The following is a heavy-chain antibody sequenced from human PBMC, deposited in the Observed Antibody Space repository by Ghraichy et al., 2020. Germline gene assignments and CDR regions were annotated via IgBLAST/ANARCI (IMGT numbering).Heavy chain of an antibody. D-gene: IGHD6-13*01. CDR3: ARDRIAGDYYYYGMDV. J-gene: IGHJ6*02. Sequence: GSLRLSCAVYGGSFSGYYWSWIRQPPGKGLEWIGEINHSGSTNYNPSLKSRVTISVDTSKNQFSLKLSSVTAADTAVYYCARDRIAGDYYYYGMDVWGQGTTVTVSS. CDR2: INHSGST. CDR1: GGSFSGYY. V-gene: IGHV4-34*01.